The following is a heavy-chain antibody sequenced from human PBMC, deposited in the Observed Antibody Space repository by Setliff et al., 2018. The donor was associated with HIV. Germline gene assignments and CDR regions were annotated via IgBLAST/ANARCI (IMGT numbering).Heavy chain of an antibody. CDR1: GFTFSSYA. J-gene: IGHJ4*02. CDR2: ISGSGGST. Sequence: PGESLKISCAASGFTFSSYAMTWVRQAPGKGLEWVSAISGSGGSTYYADSVKGRFTISRDNSKNTLYLQMNSLRAEDTAVYYCARERLRFLEWLPLDYWGQGTLVTVSS. CDR3: ARERLRFLEWLPLDY. D-gene: IGHD3-3*01. V-gene: IGHV3-23*01.